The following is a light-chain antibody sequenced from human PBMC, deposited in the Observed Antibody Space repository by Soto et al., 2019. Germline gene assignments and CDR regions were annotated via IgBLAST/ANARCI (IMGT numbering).Light chain of an antibody. Sequence: EIVLTQSPGTLSLSPGERATLSCMASQSVSSSYLAWYQQKPGQAPRLLIYGASSSATGIPDRFSGSGSGTDFTLTISRLEPEDFAVYYCQQYGSSRTFGQGTKVEIK. CDR1: QSVSSSY. J-gene: IGKJ1*01. CDR2: GAS. CDR3: QQYGSSRT. V-gene: IGKV3-20*01.